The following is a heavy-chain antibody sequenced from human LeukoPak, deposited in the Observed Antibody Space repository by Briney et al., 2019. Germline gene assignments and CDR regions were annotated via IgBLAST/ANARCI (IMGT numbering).Heavy chain of an antibody. CDR1: GGSISSSSYY. Sequence: SETLSLTCTVSGGSISSSSYYWGWIRQPPGKGLEWIGSIYYSGSTYYNPSLKSRVTISVDTSKNQFSLKLSSVTAADTAVYYCAKSDSSMVRGADAFDIWGQGTMVTVSS. V-gene: IGHV4-39*01. CDR2: IYYSGST. CDR3: AKSDSSMVRGADAFDI. J-gene: IGHJ3*02. D-gene: IGHD3-10*01.